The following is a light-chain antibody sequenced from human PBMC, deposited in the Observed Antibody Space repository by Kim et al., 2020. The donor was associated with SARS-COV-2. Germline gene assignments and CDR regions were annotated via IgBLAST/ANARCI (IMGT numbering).Light chain of an antibody. Sequence: QTVVTQEPSFSVSPGGTVTLTCGLSPGSVSTSSYPSWYQQTPGQAPRTLIYSTNTRSSGVPDRFSGSILGNKAAITITGAQADDESDYYCMLFIGSGIWAFGGGTQLTVL. J-gene: IGLJ3*02. V-gene: IGLV8-61*01. CDR1: PGSVSTSSY. CDR2: STN. CDR3: MLFIGSGIWA.